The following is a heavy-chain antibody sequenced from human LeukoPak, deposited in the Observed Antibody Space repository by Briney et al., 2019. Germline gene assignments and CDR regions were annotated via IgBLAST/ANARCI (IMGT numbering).Heavy chain of an antibody. D-gene: IGHD3-22*01. Sequence: GGSLRLSCEASGFTFTTYSMNWVRQAPGKGLEWVSSISTTIVYTYYADSVKGRFTISRDNAKNSLFLQMNSLRAEDTAVYFGARDSLYDDNGYYHYFDYWGQGTLVTVSS. CDR3: ARDSLYDDNGYYHYFDY. CDR1: GFTFTTYS. CDR2: ISTTIVYT. J-gene: IGHJ4*02. V-gene: IGHV3-21*01.